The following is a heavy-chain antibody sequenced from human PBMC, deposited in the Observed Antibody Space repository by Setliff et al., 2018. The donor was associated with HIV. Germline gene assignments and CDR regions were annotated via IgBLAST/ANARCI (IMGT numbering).Heavy chain of an antibody. Sequence: PGESLKISCKGSAYSFTTFWIAWVRQMPGKGLEWMGIIYPGDSDTTYSPSFQGQVTISVDKSISTAYLQWSSLKASDSAMYYCARQPVHTTHSLDFGSPNRDYYYGMDVWGQGTTVTVSS. D-gene: IGHD1-1*01. CDR1: AYSFTTFW. CDR2: IYPGDSDT. V-gene: IGHV5-51*01. J-gene: IGHJ6*02. CDR3: ARQPVHTTHSLDFGSPNRDYYYGMDV.